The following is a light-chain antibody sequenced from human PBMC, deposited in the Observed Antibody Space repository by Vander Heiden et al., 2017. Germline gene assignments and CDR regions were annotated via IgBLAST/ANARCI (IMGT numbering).Light chain of an antibody. Sequence: SYELPQPPSVSVSPGQTARIPCPGDALPKQYAFWYQQKPGQAPVLVMYKDSERSSGIPDRFSGSSSGTTVTLTISGVQAEDEADYYCQSADSSGADVVFGGGTKLTVL. CDR1: ALPKQY. J-gene: IGLJ2*01. CDR2: KDS. V-gene: IGLV3-25*03. CDR3: QSADSSGADVV.